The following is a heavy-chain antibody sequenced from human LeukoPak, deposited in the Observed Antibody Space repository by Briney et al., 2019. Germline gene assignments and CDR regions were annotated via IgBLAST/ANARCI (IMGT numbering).Heavy chain of an antibody. CDR3: RAATKNRGYYFDY. CDR1: GFTFRIYG. D-gene: IGHD1-14*01. Sequence: PGGSLRLSCAASGFTFRIYGMHWVRQAPGKGLEWVAVISSDGREEDYADSVRGRFTISRDNSRDTLYLQMSSLRPEDAAVYYCRAATKNRGYYFDYWGQGTLVTVSS. J-gene: IGHJ4*02. CDR2: ISSDGREE. V-gene: IGHV3-30*03.